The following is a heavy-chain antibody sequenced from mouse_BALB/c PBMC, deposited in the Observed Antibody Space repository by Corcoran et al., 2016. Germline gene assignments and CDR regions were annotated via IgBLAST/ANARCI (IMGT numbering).Heavy chain of an antibody. Sequence: EVQLQQSGAELVKPGASVKLSCTASGFNIKDTYMHWVKQRPEQGLEWIGRIDPANGNSKYDPKFQGKATITADTSSNTAYLQLSSLTSEDTAVYYCARWDWYFDVWGAGTTVTVSS. V-gene: IGHV14-3*02. CDR3: ARWDWYFDV. CDR2: IDPANGNS. J-gene: IGHJ1*01. CDR1: GFNIKDTY.